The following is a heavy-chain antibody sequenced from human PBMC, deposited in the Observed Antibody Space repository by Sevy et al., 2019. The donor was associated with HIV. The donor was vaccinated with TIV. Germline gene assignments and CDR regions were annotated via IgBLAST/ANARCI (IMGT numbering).Heavy chain of an antibody. D-gene: IGHD3-3*01. CDR1: GGSISPYY. J-gene: IGHJ6*02. CDR2: FYYTGST. CDR3: ARQGGVVDYGMDV. Sequence: QSQTLSLTCTVSGGSISPYYWSWIRQPPGKGLEWVGYFYYTGSTNYNPSLEGRATISVDASKNQFFLKLTSVTAADTAVYYCARQGGVVDYGMDVWGQGTTVTVSS. V-gene: IGHV4-59*01.